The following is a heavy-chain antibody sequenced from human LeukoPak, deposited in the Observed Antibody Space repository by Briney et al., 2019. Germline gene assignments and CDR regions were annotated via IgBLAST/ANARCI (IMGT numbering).Heavy chain of an antibody. CDR2: INPYSGGT. Sequence: SVKVSCKASGYTFTGYYMHWVRQAPGQGLEWMGWINPYSGGTNYAQKFQGRVTMTRDTSISTAYMELSRLRSDDTAVYYCARVSGKAHFDYWGQGTLVTVSS. V-gene: IGHV1-2*02. CDR3: ARVSGKAHFDY. D-gene: IGHD1-26*01. J-gene: IGHJ4*02. CDR1: GYTFTGYY.